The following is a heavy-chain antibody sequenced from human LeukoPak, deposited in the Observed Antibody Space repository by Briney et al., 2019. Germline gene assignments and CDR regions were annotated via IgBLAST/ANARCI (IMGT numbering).Heavy chain of an antibody. CDR2: INSDGSST. Sequence: PGGSLRLSCAASGFTFSRYYMHWVRQAPGKGLVWVSRINSDGSSTTYADSVKGRFTISRDNAKNTLYLQMNSLKVEDTAVYYCARERGRQDYWGQGTLVTVSS. J-gene: IGHJ4*02. V-gene: IGHV3-74*01. CDR1: GFTFSRYY. D-gene: IGHD1-1*01. CDR3: ARERGRQDY.